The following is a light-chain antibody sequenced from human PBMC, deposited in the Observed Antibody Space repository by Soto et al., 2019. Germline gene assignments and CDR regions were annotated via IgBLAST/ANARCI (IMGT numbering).Light chain of an antibody. CDR2: AAS. CDR3: QHYNSYSEA. Sequence: EIVMTQSPATLSVSPGERVTLSCRASQRVSSKIAWYQQKPGQAPRLLIDAASSRATGIPARFSGSGSETDFTLTISSLQSEDFATYYCQHYNSYSEAFGQGTKVDI. V-gene: IGKV3-15*01. J-gene: IGKJ1*01. CDR1: QRVSSK.